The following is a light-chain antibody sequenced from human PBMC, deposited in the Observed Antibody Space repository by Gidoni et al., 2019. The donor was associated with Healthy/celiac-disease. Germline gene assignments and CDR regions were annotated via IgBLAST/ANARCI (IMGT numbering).Light chain of an antibody. V-gene: IGLV3-25*03. J-gene: IGLJ2*01. CDR3: QSADSSGTCV. Sequence: SYELTQPPPVSVSPGQTARITCSGDALPKQYAYWYPQKPGQAPVLVIYQDSERPSGIPERFSGSSSGTTVTLTISGVQAEDEADYYCQSADSSGTCVFGGGTKLTVL. CDR1: ALPKQY. CDR2: QDS.